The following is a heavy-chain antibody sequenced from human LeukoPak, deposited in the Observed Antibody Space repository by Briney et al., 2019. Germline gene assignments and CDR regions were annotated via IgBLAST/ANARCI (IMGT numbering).Heavy chain of an antibody. V-gene: IGHV3-7*01. D-gene: IGHD3-22*01. Sequence: GGSLRLSCAASGFTFSRYWMSWVRQAPGKRLEWLANIKEDGSDNNYVDSVKGRFTISRDNANKLLYLQMNSLRAEDTAVYYCARDYYDSSGYPKDDYWGQGTLVTVSS. CDR2: IKEDGSDN. J-gene: IGHJ4*02. CDR1: GFTFSRYW. CDR3: ARDYYDSSGYPKDDY.